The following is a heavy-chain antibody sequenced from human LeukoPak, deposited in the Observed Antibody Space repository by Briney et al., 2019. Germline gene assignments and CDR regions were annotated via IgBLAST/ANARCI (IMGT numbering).Heavy chain of an antibody. Sequence: ASVTVSCKASGYTFTDYSMHWVRQAAGQGLEWMGWINPNSGGTDYAQKFQGRVTMTRVTSISTAYLEVTRLTSDDTAVYFCVRDMIAAAGAGGWGQGTLVTVSS. D-gene: IGHD6-13*01. CDR1: GYTFTDYS. CDR3: VRDMIAAAGAGG. V-gene: IGHV1-2*02. J-gene: IGHJ4*02. CDR2: INPNSGGT.